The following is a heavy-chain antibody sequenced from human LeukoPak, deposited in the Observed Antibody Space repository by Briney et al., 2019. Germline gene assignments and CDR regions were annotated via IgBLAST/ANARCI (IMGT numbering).Heavy chain of an antibody. CDR3: VGGFFYLGIDV. D-gene: IGHD2/OR15-2a*01. CDR1: GDSVSRNGAA. Sequence: SQTLSVTCAMSGDSVSRNGAAWNWIRQYAWRGLEWLGTTYYTSKWKTDSAVSVTSRLTISPDTSKNQFSLQLNSVHPEATALYYCVGGFFYLGIDVWGQGTTLTVSS. V-gene: IGHV6-1*01. CDR2: TYYTSKWKT. J-gene: IGHJ6*02.